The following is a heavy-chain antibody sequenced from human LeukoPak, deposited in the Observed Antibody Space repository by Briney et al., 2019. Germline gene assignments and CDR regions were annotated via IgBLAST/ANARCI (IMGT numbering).Heavy chain of an antibody. Sequence: SVKVSCKASGYTFTSYGISWVGQAPGQGLEWMGWISAYNGNTNYAQKLQGRVTMTTDTSTSTAYMELRSLRSDDTAVYHCARDPPRIAVAGYFDYWGQGTLVTVSS. V-gene: IGHV1-18*01. CDR1: GYTFTSYG. CDR2: ISAYNGNT. J-gene: IGHJ4*02. CDR3: ARDPPRIAVAGYFDY. D-gene: IGHD6-19*01.